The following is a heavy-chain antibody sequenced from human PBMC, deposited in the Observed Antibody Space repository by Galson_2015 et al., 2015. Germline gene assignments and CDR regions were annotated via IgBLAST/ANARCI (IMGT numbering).Heavy chain of an antibody. J-gene: IGHJ4*02. CDR2: INAGNGNT. V-gene: IGHV1-3*01. CDR1: GYTFTSYA. CDR3: ARALWLRLLDY. D-gene: IGHD5-12*01. Sequence: SVKVSCKASGYTFTSYAMHWVRQAPGQRLEWMGWINAGNGNTKYSQKFQGRVTITRNTSASTAYMELSGLRSEDTAVYYCARALWLRLLDYWGQGTLVTVSS.